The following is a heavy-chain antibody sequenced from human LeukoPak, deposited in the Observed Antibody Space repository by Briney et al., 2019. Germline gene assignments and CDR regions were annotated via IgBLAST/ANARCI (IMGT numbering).Heavy chain of an antibody. J-gene: IGHJ5*02. V-gene: IGHV1-46*01. Sequence: EASVMVSCKASGYSSTYVFTTYPIHWVRQAPGRGLEWLGMINLRGDATIYAQKFQGRVTLTSDSSTTTVYMELSSLKSDDTGLYYCARKWSSRDWFDPWGQGTLVTVSS. CDR3: ARKWSSRDWFDP. D-gene: IGHD2-8*01. CDR2: INLRGDAT. CDR1: GYSSTYVFTTYP.